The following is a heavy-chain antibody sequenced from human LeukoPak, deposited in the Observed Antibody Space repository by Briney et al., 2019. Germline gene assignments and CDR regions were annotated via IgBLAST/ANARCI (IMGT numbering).Heavy chain of an antibody. D-gene: IGHD2-2*01. CDR3: ARESPNCSSTSCLIDY. V-gene: IGHV1-2*02. Sequence: ASVKVSCKASGHTFTGYYMHWVRQAPGQGLEWMGWINPNSGGTNYAQKFQGRVTMTRDTSISTAYMELSRLRSDDTAVYYCARESPNCSSTSCLIDYWGQGTLVTVSS. CDR2: INPNSGGT. CDR1: GHTFTGYY. J-gene: IGHJ4*02.